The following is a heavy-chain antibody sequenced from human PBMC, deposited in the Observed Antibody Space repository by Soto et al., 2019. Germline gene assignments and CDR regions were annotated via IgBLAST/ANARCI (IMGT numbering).Heavy chain of an antibody. V-gene: IGHV4-59*01. CDR1: GGSISSYY. D-gene: IGHD6-19*01. CDR3: ARQQWLVLNAFDI. Sequence: QLQLQASGPGLVKPSATLSLPGTVSGGSISSYYWRWIRQPPGKGVEWIGYIYYSGSTNSNPSLKSRVTTSVDTSKQQFSLKLSSVAAADTAVYYCARQQWLVLNAFDIWGQGTMVTVSS. J-gene: IGHJ3*02. CDR2: IYYSGST.